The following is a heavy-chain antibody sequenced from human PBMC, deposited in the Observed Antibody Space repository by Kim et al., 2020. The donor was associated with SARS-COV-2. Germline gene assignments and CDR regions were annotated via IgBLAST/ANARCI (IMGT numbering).Heavy chain of an antibody. D-gene: IGHD6-19*01. J-gene: IGHJ4*02. CDR2: GGST. Sequence: GGSTYYADSVKGRFTISRDNSKNTLYLQMNSRRAEDTAVYYCAKETSSGWYWGQGTLVTVSS. V-gene: IGHV3-23*01. CDR3: AKETSSGWY.